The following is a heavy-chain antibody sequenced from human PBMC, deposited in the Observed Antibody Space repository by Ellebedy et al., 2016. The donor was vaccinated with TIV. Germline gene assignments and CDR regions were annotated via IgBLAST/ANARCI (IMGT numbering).Heavy chain of an antibody. Sequence: MPSETLSLTCTVSGGSISSCNWRWIRQPPGKGLEWLGHIYYSGSTNYKPSLRSRVTISVDTSKNQFSLKLSSVTAADTAVYYCARAGTARTKVDDGYYYYGMDVWGQGTTVTVSS. V-gene: IGHV4-59*12. D-gene: IGHD5-18*01. J-gene: IGHJ6*02. CDR2: IYYSGST. CDR1: GGSISSCN. CDR3: ARAGTARTKVDDGYYYYGMDV.